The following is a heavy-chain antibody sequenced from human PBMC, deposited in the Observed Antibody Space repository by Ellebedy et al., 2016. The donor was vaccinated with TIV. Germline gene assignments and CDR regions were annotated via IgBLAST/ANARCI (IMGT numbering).Heavy chain of an antibody. CDR1: GSSISSGYY. J-gene: IGHJ4*02. D-gene: IGHD4-23*01. V-gene: IGHV4-38-2*02. Sequence: MPSETLSLTCSLSGSSISSGYYWGWIRQLPGRGLEWTGSTFHSGSTYFSPSLKSRVTMSVDTSKNQFSLRLSSVTAADTAVYYCAREGAGRWDYWGPGTLVTVSS. CDR2: TFHSGST. CDR3: AREGAGRWDY.